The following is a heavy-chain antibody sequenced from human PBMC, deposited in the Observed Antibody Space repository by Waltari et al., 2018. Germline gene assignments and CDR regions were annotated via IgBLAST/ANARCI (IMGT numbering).Heavy chain of an antibody. J-gene: IGHJ4*02. CDR2: IKSVGSAT. Sequence: EVQLVESGGGLVQPGGSLRLSCVVSGFTFRSHWMHWVRQVPGKGLVWVSRIKSVGSATSYADSVKGRFTISRDNAKSTLYLQMNNLRDEDTAVYYCARPLYYSDSSGYYPTYYFDSWGQGTLVTVSS. V-gene: IGHV3-74*01. D-gene: IGHD3-22*01. CDR1: GFTFRSHW. CDR3: ARPLYYSDSSGYYPTYYFDS.